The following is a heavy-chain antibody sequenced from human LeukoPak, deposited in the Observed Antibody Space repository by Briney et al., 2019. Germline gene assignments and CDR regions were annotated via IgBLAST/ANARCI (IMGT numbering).Heavy chain of an antibody. D-gene: IGHD3-10*01. V-gene: IGHV3-23*01. CDR3: AKKPTYYYGSGSYRPPGYFDY. CDR1: GFTFSSYA. Sequence: GGSLRLSCAASGFTFSSYAMSWVRQAPGKGLEWVSAISGSGGSTYYADSVKGRFTISRDNSKNTLYLQMNSLRAEDTAVYYCAKKPTYYYGSGSYRPPGYFDYRGQGTLVTVSS. J-gene: IGHJ4*02. CDR2: ISGSGGST.